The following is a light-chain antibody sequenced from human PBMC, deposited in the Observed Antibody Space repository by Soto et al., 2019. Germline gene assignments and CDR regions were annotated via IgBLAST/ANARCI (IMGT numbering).Light chain of an antibody. Sequence: SYELTQPPSVSVSPGQTARITCSGDALPKQYAYWYQQKPGQAPVLVIYKDSERPSGIPERFSGSSSGTTVTLTISGGQAEDEADYYCQSADSSGTYHVVFGGGTKLTVL. J-gene: IGLJ2*01. CDR2: KDS. V-gene: IGLV3-25*03. CDR1: ALPKQY. CDR3: QSADSSGTYHVV.